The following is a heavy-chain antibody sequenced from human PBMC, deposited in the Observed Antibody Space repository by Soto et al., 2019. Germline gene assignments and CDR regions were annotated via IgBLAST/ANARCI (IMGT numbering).Heavy chain of an antibody. D-gene: IGHD3-22*01. J-gene: IGHJ6*02. V-gene: IGHV3-30*18. CDR2: ISYDGSNK. Sequence: QVQLVESGGGVVQPGRSLRLSCAASGFTFSSYGMHWVRQAPGKGLEWVAVISYDGSNKYYADSVKGRFTISRDNSKNTLYLQMNSLRAEDTAVYYCAKDGNYYDSSGYSPSHYYGMDVCGQGTTVTVSS. CDR3: AKDGNYYDSSGYSPSHYYGMDV. CDR1: GFTFSSYG.